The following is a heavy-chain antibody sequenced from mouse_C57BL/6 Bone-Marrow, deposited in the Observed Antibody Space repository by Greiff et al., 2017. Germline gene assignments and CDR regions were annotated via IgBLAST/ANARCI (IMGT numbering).Heavy chain of an antibody. CDR1: GYTFTSYW. CDR2: IDPSDSYT. V-gene: IGHV1-50*01. CDR3: ANHYYYGSSYGY. J-gene: IGHJ2*01. Sequence: QVQLKQPGAELVKPGASVKLSCKASGYTFTSYWMQWVKQRPVQGLEWIGEIDPSDSYTNYNQKFKGKAPLTVDTSSRTAYMQLSSLRSEDSAVDYCANHYYYGSSYGYWGQGTTLTVSS. D-gene: IGHD1-1*01.